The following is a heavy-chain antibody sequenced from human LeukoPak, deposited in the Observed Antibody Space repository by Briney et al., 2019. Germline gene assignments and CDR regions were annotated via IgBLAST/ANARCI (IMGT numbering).Heavy chain of an antibody. Sequence: PSQTLSLTCTVSGDSISSTGYYWSWIRHHPGKGLEWIGYLYYNGNSYDPYYKSSLKSRVTISVDTSKNQFSLRLSSVTAADTAVYYCARALRFATPSGMDVWGQGTTGTVSS. V-gene: IGHV4-31*03. CDR2: LYYNGNSYDP. CDR3: ARALRFATPSGMDV. CDR1: GDSISSTGYY. J-gene: IGHJ6*02.